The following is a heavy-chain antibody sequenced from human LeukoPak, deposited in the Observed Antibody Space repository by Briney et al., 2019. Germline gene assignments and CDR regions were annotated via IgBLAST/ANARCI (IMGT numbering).Heavy chain of an antibody. D-gene: IGHD3-22*01. CDR1: GYTFTGYY. CDR3: ATAPPNESSGSYDY. Sequence: GASVKVSCKTSGYTFTGYYMHWVRQAPGQGLQWMGWINPNSGGTNYAQKFQGRVTMTRDTSISTAYMELSRLRSDDTAVYYCATAPPNESSGSYDYWGQGTLVTVSS. V-gene: IGHV1-2*02. CDR2: INPNSGGT. J-gene: IGHJ4*02.